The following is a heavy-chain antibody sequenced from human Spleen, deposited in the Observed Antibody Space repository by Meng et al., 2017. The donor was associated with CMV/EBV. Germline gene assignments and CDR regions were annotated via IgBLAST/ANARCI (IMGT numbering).Heavy chain of an antibody. Sequence: ASVKVSCKASGYAFTGYYMHWVRQAPGQGLEWMGWINPNSGGTNYAQKFQGRVTMTTDTSTNTAYMDLESLTSDDTAVYYCARGRQEYSIFGVAILVDYWGQGTLVTVSS. J-gene: IGHJ4*02. CDR3: ARGRQEYSIFGVAILVDY. CDR1: GYAFTGYY. V-gene: IGHV1-2*02. CDR2: INPNSGGT. D-gene: IGHD3-3*01.